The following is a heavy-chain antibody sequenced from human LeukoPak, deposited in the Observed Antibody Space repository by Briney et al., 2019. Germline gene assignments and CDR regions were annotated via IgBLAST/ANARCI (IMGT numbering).Heavy chain of an antibody. D-gene: IGHD3-10*01. CDR1: GGSISSINHY. CDR3: ARGASGPPDY. V-gene: IGHV4-39*07. J-gene: IGHJ4*02. CDR2: IFYSGST. Sequence: SETLSLTCTVSGGSISSINHYWGWIRQPPGKGLEWIGSIFYSGSTYYNPSLKSRVSILVDTSKNQLSLKLTSVTVADTAVYYCARGASGPPDYWGQGTLVTVSS.